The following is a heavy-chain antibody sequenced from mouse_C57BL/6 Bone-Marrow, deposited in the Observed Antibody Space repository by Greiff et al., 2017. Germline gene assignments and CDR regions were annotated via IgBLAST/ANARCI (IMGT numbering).Heavy chain of an antibody. D-gene: IGHD1-1*01. Sequence: EVKVVESGAELVRPGASVKLSCTASGFNIKDDYMHWVKQSPEQGLEWIGWIDPENGDTEYASKFQGKATITADTSSNTAYLQLSSLTSEDTAVYYCTTVVHYWGQGTTLTVSS. V-gene: IGHV14-4*01. CDR2: IDPENGDT. J-gene: IGHJ2*01. CDR3: TTVVHY. CDR1: GFNIKDDY.